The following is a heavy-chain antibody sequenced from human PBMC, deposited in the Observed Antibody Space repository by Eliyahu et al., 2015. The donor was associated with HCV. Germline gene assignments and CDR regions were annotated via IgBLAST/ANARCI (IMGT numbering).Heavy chain of an antibody. CDR3: ARDARYCSSTSCRSHDAFDI. J-gene: IGHJ3*02. Sequence: EVQLVESGGGLVQPGGSXXLSCAASGFXVSXXYXSWVRQASGKGLEWVSVIYSGGSTYYADSVKGRFTISRDNSKNTLYLQMNSLRAEDTAVYYCARDARYCSSTSCRSHDAFDIWGQGTMVTVSS. V-gene: IGHV3-66*01. D-gene: IGHD2-2*01. CDR1: GFXVSXXY. CDR2: IYSGGST.